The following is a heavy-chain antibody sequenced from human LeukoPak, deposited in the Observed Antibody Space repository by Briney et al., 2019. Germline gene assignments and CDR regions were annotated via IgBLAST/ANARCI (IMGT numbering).Heavy chain of an antibody. V-gene: IGHV4-59*08. Sequence: SETLSLTCTVSGGSISGYFWSWIRQPPGKGLEWIGYIYYSGGTDYNPSLKSRVTISVDTSKNQFPLQLSSVTAADTAVYYCARHERNGGYYDYWGQGTLVTVSS. CDR3: ARHERNGGYYDY. CDR1: GGSISGYF. J-gene: IGHJ4*02. CDR2: IYYSGGT. D-gene: IGHD3-22*01.